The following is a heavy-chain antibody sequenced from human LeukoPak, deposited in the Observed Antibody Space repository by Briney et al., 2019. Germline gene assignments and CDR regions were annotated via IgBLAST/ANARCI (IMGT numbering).Heavy chain of an antibody. Sequence: PGGSLRLSCAASGFTFSSYWMTWVRQGPGKGLEWVANIKPGGNEKYYVDSVKGRFTISRDNVKSSLYLQMNSLRAEDTAIYYCATFRFLGTWGQGTMVTVSP. CDR2: IKPGGNEK. V-gene: IGHV3-7*03. CDR3: ATFRFLGT. J-gene: IGHJ3*01. CDR1: GFTFSSYW. D-gene: IGHD3-3*01.